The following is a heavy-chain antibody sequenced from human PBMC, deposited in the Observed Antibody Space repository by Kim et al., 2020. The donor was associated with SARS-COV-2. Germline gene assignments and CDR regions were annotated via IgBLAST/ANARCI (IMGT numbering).Heavy chain of an antibody. D-gene: IGHD6-13*01. V-gene: IGHV1-2*02. J-gene: IGHJ4*02. Sequence: FQGRVTMTRDTSISTAYMELSRLRSDDTAVYYCARVAAAAGTSDNPYFDYWGQGTLVTVSS. CDR3: ARVAAAAGTSDNPYFDY.